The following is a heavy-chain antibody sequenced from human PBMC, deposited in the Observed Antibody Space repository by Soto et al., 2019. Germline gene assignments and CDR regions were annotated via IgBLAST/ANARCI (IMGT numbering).Heavy chain of an antibody. CDR1: GDSISAYS. J-gene: IGHJ4*02. V-gene: IGHV4-59*01. CDR2: IHYNGNT. D-gene: IGHD5-12*01. CDR3: AREGNLGRWLQPLDF. Sequence: TSETLSLTCTVSGDSISAYSGSWVRQPPGKGLEWIGNIHYNGNTKYNPSLKSRVSMSVDTSKNQFSLRLISVTAADTAKYFCAREGNLGRWLQPLDFWGQGTLVTVSS.